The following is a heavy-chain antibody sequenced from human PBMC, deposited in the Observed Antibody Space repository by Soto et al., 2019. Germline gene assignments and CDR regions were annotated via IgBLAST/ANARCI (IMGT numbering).Heavy chain of an antibody. D-gene: IGHD3-10*01. J-gene: IGHJ4*02. CDR2: ISSSSSYI. CDR1: GFTFSSYS. V-gene: IGHV3-21*01. Sequence: EVQLVXXGGGLVKXXXSLXLSCAASGFTFSSYSMNWVRQAPGKGLEWVSSISSSSSYIYYADSVKGRFTIXXXXXXXXXXXXXXXXXAEDTAVYYCASSRMAGYHSLDYWGQGTLVTVXS. CDR3: ASSRMAGYHSLDY.